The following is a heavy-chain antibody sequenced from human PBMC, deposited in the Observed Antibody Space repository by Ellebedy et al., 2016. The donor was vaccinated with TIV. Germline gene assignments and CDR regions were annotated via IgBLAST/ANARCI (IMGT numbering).Heavy chain of an antibody. D-gene: IGHD1-1*01. Sequence: GESLKISXAASGFTFSSYWMHWVRQAPGKGLVWVSRINSDGSSTSYADSVKGRFTISRDNAKNTLYLQMNSLRAEDTAVYYCAKDGSQLYYYYGMDVWGQGTTVTVSS. J-gene: IGHJ6*02. CDR3: AKDGSQLYYYYGMDV. V-gene: IGHV3-74*01. CDR2: INSDGSST. CDR1: GFTFSSYW.